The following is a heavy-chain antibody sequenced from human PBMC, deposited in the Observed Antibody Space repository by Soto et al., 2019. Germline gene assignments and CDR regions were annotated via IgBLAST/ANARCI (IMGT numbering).Heavy chain of an antibody. Sequence: ASVKVSCKASGYTLTSNWIHWVRRAPGQGLEWMGIINPSGGSTYYAQKFQGRVTLTRDTSTSTVYMELTSLTSEDTAVYYCARDHSISSSGAWWLDPWGQGXLVTVYS. D-gene: IGHD6-13*01. J-gene: IGHJ5*02. CDR2: INPSGGST. V-gene: IGHV1-46*01. CDR1: GYTLTSNW. CDR3: ARDHSISSSGAWWLDP.